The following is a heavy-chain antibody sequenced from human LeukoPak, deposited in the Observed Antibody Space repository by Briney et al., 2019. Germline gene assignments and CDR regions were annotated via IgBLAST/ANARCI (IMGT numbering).Heavy chain of an antibody. CDR1: GFTFSNYY. Sequence: GGSLRLSCAASGFTFSNYYMTWVRQAPGKGLEWVANIRQDGNERFFVDSVKGRFSISRDNAKNSLYLQMNSLRAEDTAVYYCARAAASWYMDHWGQGTLVTVSS. D-gene: IGHD6-13*01. J-gene: IGHJ4*02. CDR3: ARAAASWYMDH. CDR2: IRQDGNER. V-gene: IGHV3-7*01.